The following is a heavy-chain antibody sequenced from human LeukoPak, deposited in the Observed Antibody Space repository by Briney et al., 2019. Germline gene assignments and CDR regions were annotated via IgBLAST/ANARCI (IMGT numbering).Heavy chain of an antibody. D-gene: IGHD3-22*01. CDR1: GGSISSYY. V-gene: IGHV4-59*01. Sequence: SETLSLTCTVSGGSISSYYWSWIRQPPGKGLEWIGYIYYSGSTNYNPSLKSRVTISVDTSKNQFSLKLSSVTAADTAVYYCARSFINYYDSSGYSFDYWGQGTLVTVSS. J-gene: IGHJ4*02. CDR2: IYYSGST. CDR3: ARSFINYYDSSGYSFDY.